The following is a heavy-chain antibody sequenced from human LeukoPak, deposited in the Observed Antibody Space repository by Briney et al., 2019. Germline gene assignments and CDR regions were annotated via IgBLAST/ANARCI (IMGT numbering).Heavy chain of an antibody. D-gene: IGHD5-18*01. V-gene: IGHV4-34*01. Sequence: SGTLSLTCAVYGGSFSGYYWSWIRQPPGKGLEWIGEINHSGSTNYNPSLKSRVTISVDTSKNQFSLKLSSVTAADTAVYYCARGLRYTYGHHANDYWGQGTLVTVSS. J-gene: IGHJ4*02. CDR3: ARGLRYTYGHHANDY. CDR2: INHSGST. CDR1: GGSFSGYY.